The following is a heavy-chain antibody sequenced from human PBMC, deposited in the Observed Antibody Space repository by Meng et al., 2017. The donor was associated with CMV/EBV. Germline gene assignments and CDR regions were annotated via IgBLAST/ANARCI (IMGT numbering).Heavy chain of an antibody. Sequence: KLGPTCAGSSKAAGYTCTRMGSSWGGRAPGQELAWMGWMRADSGNNTYAQNLKPRLTMPTDTSTSTAYMELRSLRSDDTAVYYCARELDGVVRGVHFDYWGQGTLVTVSS. V-gene: IGHV1-18*01. J-gene: IGHJ4*02. CDR2: MRADSGNN. CDR1: GYTCTRMG. D-gene: IGHD3-10*01. CDR3: ARELDGVVRGVHFDY.